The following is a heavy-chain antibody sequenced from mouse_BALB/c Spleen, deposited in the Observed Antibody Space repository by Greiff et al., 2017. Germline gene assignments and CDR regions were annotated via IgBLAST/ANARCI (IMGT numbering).Heavy chain of an antibody. CDR1: GFTFSSYA. CDR2: ISSGGSYT. V-gene: IGHV5-9-4*01. J-gene: IGHJ4*01. Sequence: EVQLQESGGGLVKPGGSLKLSCAASGFTFSSYAMSWVRQSPEKRLEWVAEISSGGSYTYYPDTVTGRFTISRDNAKNTLYLEMSSLRSEDTAMYYCAREGFPYAMDYWGQGTSVTVSS. CDR3: AREGFPYAMDY.